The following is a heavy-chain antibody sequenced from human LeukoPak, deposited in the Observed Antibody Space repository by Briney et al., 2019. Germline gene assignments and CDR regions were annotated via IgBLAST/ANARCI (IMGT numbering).Heavy chain of an antibody. J-gene: IGHJ4*02. CDR3: ASTSDYSSSWIDFDY. Sequence: SETLSLTCTVSGGSISSYYWSWIRQPPGKGLEGIGYIYYSGSTNYNPSLKSRVTISVDTSKNQFSLKLSSVTAADTAVYYCASTSDYSSSWIDFDYWGQGTLVTVSS. D-gene: IGHD6-13*01. V-gene: IGHV4-59*01. CDR2: IYYSGST. CDR1: GGSISSYY.